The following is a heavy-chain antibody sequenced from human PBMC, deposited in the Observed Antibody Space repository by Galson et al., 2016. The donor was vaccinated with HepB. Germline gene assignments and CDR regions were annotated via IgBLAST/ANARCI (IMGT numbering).Heavy chain of an antibody. J-gene: IGHJ4*02. CDR3: AKKSPGKELSPPDD. V-gene: IGHV3-30*18. CDR1: GFTFSIYG. CDR2: TSSDESVK. D-gene: IGHD1-26*01. Sequence: SLRLSCAASGFTFSIYGMHWIRQAPGKGLEWVATTSSDESVKHYADPVQGRFTISKDNFKNTLYLQMNSLRAEDTAVYYCAKKSPGKELSPPDDWGQGTLVTVSS.